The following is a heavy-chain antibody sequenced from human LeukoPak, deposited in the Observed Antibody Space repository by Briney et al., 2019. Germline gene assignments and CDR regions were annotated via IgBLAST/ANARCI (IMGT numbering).Heavy chain of an antibody. Sequence: SVKVSCKASGGTFSTYAVNWVRQAPGQGLEWMGGIIPLFGTANYAQKFRGRVTITTDESTSTAYMELSSLRSEETAIYYCARVFARGGEITGSYYYYWGQGTLVTVSS. CDR3: ARVFARGGEITGSYYYY. D-gene: IGHD3-10*01. J-gene: IGHJ4*02. V-gene: IGHV1-69*05. CDR1: GGTFSTYA. CDR2: IIPLFGTA.